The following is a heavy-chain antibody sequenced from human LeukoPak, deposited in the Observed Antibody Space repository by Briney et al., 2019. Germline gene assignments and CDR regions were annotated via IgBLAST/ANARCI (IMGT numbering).Heavy chain of an antibody. CDR2: ISSSSSYI. D-gene: IGHD3-10*01. Sequence: GGSLRLSCAASGFTFSSYSMNWVRQAPGKGLEWVSSISSSSSYIYYADSVKGRFTISRDNAKNSLYLQMNSLRAEDTAVYYCARVRYYGSGSSYYFDYWGQGTLVTVSS. CDR3: ARVRYYGSGSSYYFDY. CDR1: GFTFSSYS. V-gene: IGHV3-21*01. J-gene: IGHJ4*02.